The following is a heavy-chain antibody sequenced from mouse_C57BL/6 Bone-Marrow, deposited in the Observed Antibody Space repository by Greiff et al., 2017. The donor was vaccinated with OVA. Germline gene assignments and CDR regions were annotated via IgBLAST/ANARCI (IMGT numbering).Heavy chain of an antibody. CDR1: GYTFTSYG. V-gene: IGHV1-81*01. CDR3: ARGAYYYGSRDWDFDV. CDR2: IYPRSGNT. J-gene: IGHJ1*03. Sequence: QVQLQQSGAELARPGASVKLSCKASGYTFTSYGISWVKQRTGQGLEWIGEIYPRSGNTYYNEKFKGKATLTADKSSSTAYMELRSLTSEDSAVYFCARGAYYYGSRDWDFDVWGTGTTVTVAS. D-gene: IGHD1-1*01.